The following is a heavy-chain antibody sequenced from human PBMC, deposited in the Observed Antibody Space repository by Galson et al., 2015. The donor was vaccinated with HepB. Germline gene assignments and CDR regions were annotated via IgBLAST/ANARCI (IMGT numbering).Heavy chain of an antibody. CDR2: IRGSGDDT. V-gene: IGHV3-23*01. D-gene: IGHD3-3*01. CDR1: GFAFSHHA. CDR3: ARDRTYHDFWRGFDL. J-gene: IGHJ3*01. Sequence: LSCAASGFAFSHHAMSWVRQAPGKGPEWVSSIRGSGDDTKYADSVKGRFTISRDNFETMVFLQMNSLRVEDTAVYYCARDRTYHDFWRGFDLWGQGTMVAVSS.